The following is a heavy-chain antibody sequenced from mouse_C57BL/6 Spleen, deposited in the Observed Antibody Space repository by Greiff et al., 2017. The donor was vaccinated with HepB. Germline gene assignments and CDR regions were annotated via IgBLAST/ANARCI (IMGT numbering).Heavy chain of an antibody. V-gene: IGHV1-15*01. CDR3: TRSKVGLLGYFDD. CDR2: IDPETGGT. D-gene: IGHD2-3*01. Sequence: VQLQESGAELVRPGASVTLSCKASGYTFTDYEMHWVKQTPVHGLEWIGAIDPETGGTAYNQKFKGKAILTADKSSSTAYMELRSLTSEDSAVYYCTRSKVGLLGYFDDWGQGTTLTVSS. J-gene: IGHJ2*01. CDR1: GYTFTDYE.